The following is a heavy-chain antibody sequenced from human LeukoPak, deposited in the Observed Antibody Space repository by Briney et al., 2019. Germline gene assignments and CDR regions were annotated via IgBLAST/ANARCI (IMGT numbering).Heavy chain of an antibody. V-gene: IGHV3-30*03. Sequence: GRSLRLSCAASGFTFSSCGMHWVRQAPGKGLEWVAVISYDGSNKYYADSVKGRFTISRDNSKNTLYLQMNSLRAEDTAVYYCARGGGSYYLGQGTLVTVSS. CDR1: GFTFSSCG. J-gene: IGHJ4*02. D-gene: IGHD1-26*01. CDR3: ARGGGSYY. CDR2: ISYDGSNK.